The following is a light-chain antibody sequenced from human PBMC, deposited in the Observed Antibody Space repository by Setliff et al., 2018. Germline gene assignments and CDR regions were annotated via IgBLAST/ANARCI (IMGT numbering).Light chain of an antibody. CDR2: EVT. CDR3: CSYAASYNPYV. CDR1: SRDIGAYNS. V-gene: IGLV2-8*01. Sequence: QSVLTQPPSASGSPGQSLTISCTGTSRDIGAYNSVSWYQQHPGKAPKLLIYEVTKRPSGVPDRLSGSKSGNTASLTVSGLQADDEADYFCCSYAASYNPYVFGSGTKVTVL. J-gene: IGLJ1*01.